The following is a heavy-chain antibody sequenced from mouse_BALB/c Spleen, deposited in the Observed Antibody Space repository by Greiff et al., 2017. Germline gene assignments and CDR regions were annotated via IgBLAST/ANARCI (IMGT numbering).Heavy chain of an antibody. CDR1: GFTFSDYY. V-gene: IGHV5-4*02. Sequence: EVQGVESGGGLVKPGGSLKLSCAASGFTFSDYYMYWVRQTPEKRLEWVATISDGGSYTYYPDSVKGRFTISRDNAKNNLYLQMSSLKSEDTAMYYCARDRANSGFAEWGQGNLVTVAA. J-gene: IGHJ3*01. CDR3: ARDRANSGFAE. CDR2: ISDGGSYT. D-gene: IGHD3-1*01.